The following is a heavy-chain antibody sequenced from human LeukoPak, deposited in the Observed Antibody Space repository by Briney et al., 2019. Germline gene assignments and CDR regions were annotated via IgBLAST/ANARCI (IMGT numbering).Heavy chain of an antibody. D-gene: IGHD3-3*01. CDR2: IHYSGST. CDR3: AREPRHYDFWSGYFAYYYYYYMDV. J-gene: IGHJ6*03. CDR1: GGSISSSSYY. Sequence: SETLSLTCTVSGGSISSSSYYWGWIRQPPGKGLEWIGSIHYSGSTNYNPSLKSRVTISVDTSKNQFSLKLSSVTAADTAVYYCAREPRHYDFWSGYFAYYYYYYMDVWGKGTTVTVSS. V-gene: IGHV4-39*07.